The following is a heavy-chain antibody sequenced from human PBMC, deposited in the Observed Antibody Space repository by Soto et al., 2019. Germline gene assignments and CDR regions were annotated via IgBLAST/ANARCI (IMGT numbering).Heavy chain of an antibody. J-gene: IGHJ6*02. V-gene: IGHV3-20*04. CDR1: GFTFDDYG. Sequence: GGSLRLSCAASGFTFDDYGMSWVRQAPGKGLEWVSGINWNGGSTGYADSVKGRFTISRDNAKNSLYLQMNSLRAEDTALYYCARDRDGYSPKNPPLYFYGMDVWGQGTTVTVSS. CDR2: INWNGGST. D-gene: IGHD5-18*01. CDR3: ARDRDGYSPKNPPLYFYGMDV.